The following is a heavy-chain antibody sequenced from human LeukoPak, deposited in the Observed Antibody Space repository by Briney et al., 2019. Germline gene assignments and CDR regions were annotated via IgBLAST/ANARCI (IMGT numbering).Heavy chain of an antibody. CDR3: ARIIAAHYYMDV. D-gene: IGHD6-6*01. CDR1: GITLSNYG. J-gene: IGHJ6*03. V-gene: IGHV3-23*01. Sequence: GGSLRLSCAVSGITLSNYGMSWVRQAPGKGLEWVAGISDSGGRTNYADSVKGRFTISRDNAKNSLYLQMNSLRAEDTAVYYCARIIAAHYYMDVWGKGTTVTFSS. CDR2: ISDSGGRT.